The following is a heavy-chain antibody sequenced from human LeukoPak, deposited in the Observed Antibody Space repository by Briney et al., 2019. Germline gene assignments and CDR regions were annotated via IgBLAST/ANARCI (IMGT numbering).Heavy chain of an antibody. CDR3: ARGKYTSFDN. J-gene: IGHJ4*02. Sequence: SQTLSLTCAISGDSIFTNNVAWNWIRQSPSRGLEWLGRTYFRSKWSFDYAVSVKSRITINADTSKNQFSPQLSSGTPEDTAVYYCARGKYTSFDNWGQGTLVTVSS. D-gene: IGHD6-6*01. CDR1: GDSIFTNNVA. V-gene: IGHV6-1*01. CDR2: TYFRSKWSF.